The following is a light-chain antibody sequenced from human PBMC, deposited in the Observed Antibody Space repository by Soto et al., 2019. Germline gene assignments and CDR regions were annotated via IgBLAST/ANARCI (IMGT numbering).Light chain of an antibody. J-gene: IGKJ1*01. CDR3: QQYNNWPGT. V-gene: IGKV3-15*01. CDR1: QSLSRS. Sequence: EIVMTQSPATLSVSPGERATLSCRASQSLSRSLAWYQQKPGQTPRLLIYAASTRATGIPARFSGSGSGTDFTLTISSLQSEDFAVYYCQQYNNWPGTFGQGTKVEIK. CDR2: AAS.